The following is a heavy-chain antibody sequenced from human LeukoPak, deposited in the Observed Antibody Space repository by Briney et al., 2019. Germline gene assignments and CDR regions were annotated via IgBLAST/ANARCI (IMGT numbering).Heavy chain of an antibody. V-gene: IGHV3-7*01. J-gene: IGHJ5*02. D-gene: IGHD1/OR15-1a*01. CDR1: GFTFSSYW. CDR3: ARGTRIGTPYNWFDP. Sequence: GGSLRLSCTTSGFTFSSYWMSWVRQAPGKGLEWLGNIKEDGSEKYDVDSVKGRFTISRDNAKNSLYLQMNSLRVEDTAIYYCARGTRIGTPYNWFDPWGQGTLVTVSS. CDR2: IKEDGSEK.